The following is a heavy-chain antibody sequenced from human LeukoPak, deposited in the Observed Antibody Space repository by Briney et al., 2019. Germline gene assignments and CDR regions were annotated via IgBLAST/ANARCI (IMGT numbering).Heavy chain of an antibody. V-gene: IGHV4-59*01. D-gene: IGHD2-15*01. CDR2: IYYSGST. CDR1: GGSISSYY. Sequence: ASETLSLTCTVSGGSISSYYWSWIRQPPGKGLEWIGYIYYSGSTNYNPSLKSRVTISVDTSKNQFSLKLSSVTAADTAVYYCARVPLGGSSSTFDYWGQGTLVTVSS. CDR3: ARVPLGGSSSTFDY. J-gene: IGHJ4*02.